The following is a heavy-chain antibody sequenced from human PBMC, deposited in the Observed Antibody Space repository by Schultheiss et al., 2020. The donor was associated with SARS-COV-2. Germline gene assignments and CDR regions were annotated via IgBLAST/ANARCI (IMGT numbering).Heavy chain of an antibody. CDR3: ARVSYYYYGMDV. CDR1: GGSISSGSYY. J-gene: IGHJ6*02. Sequence: SETLSLTCTVSGGSISSGSYYWSWIRQPAGKGLEWIGSIYYSGSTYYNPSLRSRVTISVDTSKNQFSLKLSSVTAADTAVYYCARVSYYYYGMDVWGQGTTVTVSS. V-gene: IGHV4-39*01. CDR2: IYYSGST.